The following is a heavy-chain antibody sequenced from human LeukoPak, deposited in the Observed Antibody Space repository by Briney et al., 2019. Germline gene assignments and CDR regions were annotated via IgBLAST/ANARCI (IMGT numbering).Heavy chain of an antibody. V-gene: IGHV3-7*01. CDR2: IKQDASEK. CDR3: ARSFYGHDPYYCYMDV. Sequence: GGSLRLSCAASGFTFSSYWMSWVRQAPGKGLEWVANIKQDASEKYYVDSVKGRFTISRENAKNSLYLQMNSLRAEDTAVYYCARSFYGHDPYYCYMDVWGKGTTVTVSS. D-gene: IGHD2-2*01. J-gene: IGHJ6*03. CDR1: GFTFSSYW.